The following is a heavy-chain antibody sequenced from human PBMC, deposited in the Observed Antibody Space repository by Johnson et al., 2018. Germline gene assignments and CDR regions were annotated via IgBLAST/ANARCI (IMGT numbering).Heavy chain of an antibody. CDR3: ARAESSNYFRGWFDP. V-gene: IGHV1-69*04. CDR1: GGNFSTSA. J-gene: IGHJ5*02. CDR2: IIPLLGRG. Sequence: QVQLVQSGAEVKKPGSSVKVSCKASGGNFSTSAITWVRRAPGQGLAWMARIIPLLGRGHYAPNFQCSLTTTADPSTNTAYMELSSLRSADTACYYGARAESSNYFRGWFDPWGQGTLVTVSS. D-gene: IGHD3-22*01.